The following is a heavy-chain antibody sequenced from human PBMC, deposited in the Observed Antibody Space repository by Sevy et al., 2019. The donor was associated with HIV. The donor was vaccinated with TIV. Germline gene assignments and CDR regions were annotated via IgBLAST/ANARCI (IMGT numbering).Heavy chain of an antibody. CDR3: AGGYDSSGYYSYGYYYYGMDV. CDR1: GFTFSSYA. CDR2: ISYDGSNK. D-gene: IGHD3-22*01. Sequence: GGSLRLSCAASGFTFSSYAMHWVRQAPGKGLEWVAVISYDGSNKYDAASVKGRFTISRDNSKNTLYLQMNSLRAEDTAVYYCAGGYDSSGYYSYGYYYYGMDVWGQRTTVTVSS. V-gene: IGHV3-30-3*01. J-gene: IGHJ6*02.